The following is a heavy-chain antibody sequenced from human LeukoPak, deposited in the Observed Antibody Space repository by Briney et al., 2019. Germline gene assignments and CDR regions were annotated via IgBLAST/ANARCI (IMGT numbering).Heavy chain of an antibody. CDR1: GYTFTGYY. CDR2: INPNSGGT. CDR3: ARGDIVVVPALFDY. Sequence: ASVKVSCKASGYTFTGYYMHWVRQAPGQGLEWMGWINPNSGGTNYAQKFQGRVTMTRDTSISTAYMELSRLRSDDTAVYYCARGDIVVVPALFDYWGQGTLVTVSS. V-gene: IGHV1-2*02. D-gene: IGHD2-2*01. J-gene: IGHJ4*02.